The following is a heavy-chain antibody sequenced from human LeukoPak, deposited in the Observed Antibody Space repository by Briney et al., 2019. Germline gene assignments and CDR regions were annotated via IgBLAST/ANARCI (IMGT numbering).Heavy chain of an antibody. CDR1: GGTFSSYA. J-gene: IGHJ5*02. CDR2: IIPIFGTA. Sequence: ASVKVSCKASGGTFSSYAISWVRQALGQGLEWMGGIIPIFGTANYAQKFQGRVTITTDESTSTAYMELSSLRSEDTAVYYCARGPDVLSGWFDPWGQGTLVTVPS. V-gene: IGHV1-69*05. CDR3: ARGPDVLSGWFDP. D-gene: IGHD5-24*01.